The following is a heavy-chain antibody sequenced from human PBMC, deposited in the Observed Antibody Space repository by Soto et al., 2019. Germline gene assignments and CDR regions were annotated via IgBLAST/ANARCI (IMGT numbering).Heavy chain of an antibody. Sequence: GGSLRLSCAASGFTFSSYAMSWVRQAPGKGLEGGSAISGSGGSTYYADSGKGRFTISRDNSKNTLYLQMTSLRAEDTAVYYCAKDDQYYDILTGYYPSGMDVWGQGTTVTVSS. J-gene: IGHJ6*02. CDR1: GFTFSSYA. D-gene: IGHD3-9*01. CDR3: AKDDQYYDILTGYYPSGMDV. V-gene: IGHV3-23*01. CDR2: ISGSGGST.